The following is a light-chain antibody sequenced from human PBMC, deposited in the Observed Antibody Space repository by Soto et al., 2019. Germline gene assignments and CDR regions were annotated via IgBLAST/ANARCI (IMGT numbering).Light chain of an antibody. J-gene: IGLJ2*01. V-gene: IGLV1-40*01. CDR3: QSYDSGLVGLI. Sequence: QSVLTQPPSVSGAPGQRVTIACTGSTSNIGAGYDVHWYRHLPGAAPKLLLSGHSHRPSGVPDRLSDSKSGTSASLAITGLQAEDEADYYCQSYDSGLVGLIFGAGTKLTVL. CDR2: GHS. CDR1: TSNIGAGYD.